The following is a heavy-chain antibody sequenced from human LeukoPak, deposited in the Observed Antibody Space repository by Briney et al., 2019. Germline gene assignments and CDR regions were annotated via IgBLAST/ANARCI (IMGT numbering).Heavy chain of an antibody. CDR1: GGSISSGGYS. V-gene: IGHV4-30-2*01. J-gene: IGHJ4*02. CDR2: IYHSGST. CDR3: ARAIMYYYDSSGYQKERYFDY. D-gene: IGHD3-22*01. Sequence: SETLSLTCAVPGGSISSGGYSWSWIRQPPGKGLEWIGYIYHSGSTYYNPSLKSRVTISVDRSKNQFSLKLSSVTAADTAVYYCARAIMYYYDSSGYQKERYFDYRGQGTLVTVSS.